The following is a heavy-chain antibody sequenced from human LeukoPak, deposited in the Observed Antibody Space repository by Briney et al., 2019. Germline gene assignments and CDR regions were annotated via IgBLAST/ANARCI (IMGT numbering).Heavy chain of an antibody. CDR1: GYTFTGYY. CDR2: INPNSGGT. D-gene: IGHD2-15*01. Sequence: GESLKISCKASGYTFTGYYVHWVRQAPGQGLEWMGWINPNSGGTNYAQKFQGRVTMTRDTSISTAYMELSRLRSDDTAVYYCAREGYCSGGSCSKASFAYWGQGTLVTVSS. CDR3: AREGYCSGGSCSKASFAY. J-gene: IGHJ4*02. V-gene: IGHV1-2*02.